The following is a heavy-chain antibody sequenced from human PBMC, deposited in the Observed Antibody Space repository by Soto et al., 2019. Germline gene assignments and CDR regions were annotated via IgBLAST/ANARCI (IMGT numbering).Heavy chain of an antibody. Sequence: ASVKVSCKASGFTFTSSAMQWVRQARGQRLEWIGWIVVGSGNTNYAQKFQERVTITRDMSTSTAYMELSSLRSEDTAVYYCAAAMVRGETTYYFDYWGQGTLVTVSS. V-gene: IGHV1-58*02. CDR3: AAAMVRGETTYYFDY. D-gene: IGHD3-10*01. CDR2: IVVGSGNT. J-gene: IGHJ4*02. CDR1: GFTFTSSA.